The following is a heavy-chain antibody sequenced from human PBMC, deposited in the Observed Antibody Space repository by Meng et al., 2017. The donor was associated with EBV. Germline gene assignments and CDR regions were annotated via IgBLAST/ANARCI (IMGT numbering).Heavy chain of an antibody. CDR3: ARAEIAAAGRLDY. Sequence: QVERVQSWAEVKKPGASVKVSCKASGGTFSSYAISWVRQAPGQGLEWMGGIIPIFGTANYAQKFQGRVTITADKSTSTAYMELSSLRSEDTAVYYCARAEIAAAGRLDYWGQGTLVTVSS. V-gene: IGHV1-69*06. D-gene: IGHD6-13*01. J-gene: IGHJ4*02. CDR1: GGTFSSYA. CDR2: IIPIFGTA.